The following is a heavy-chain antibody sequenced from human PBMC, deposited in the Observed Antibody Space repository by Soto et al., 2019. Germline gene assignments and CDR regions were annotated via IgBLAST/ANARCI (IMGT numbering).Heavy chain of an antibody. CDR1: GFTLSSYE. Sequence: GGSLRLSCAASGFTLSSYEMNWVRQAPGKGLEWVSYISSGGNTIYYADSVKGRFTISRDNAEKSLYLQMDGLRAEDTAVYYCARHHPEFDYWGLRTLVTVSS. CDR2: ISSGGNTI. CDR3: ARHHPEFDY. J-gene: IGHJ4*01. V-gene: IGHV3-48*03.